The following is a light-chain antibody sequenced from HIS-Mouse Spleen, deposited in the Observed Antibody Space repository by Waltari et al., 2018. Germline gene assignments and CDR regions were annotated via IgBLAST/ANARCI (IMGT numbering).Light chain of an antibody. CDR1: QSVLYSSNNKNY. CDR2: WAS. V-gene: IGKV4-1*01. Sequence: DIVMTQSPDSLAVSLGERANINCKSSQSVLYSSNNKNYLAWYQQKPGQPPKLLIYWASTRESGVPDRFSGSGSGTDFTLTISSLQAGDVAVYYCQQYYSTPYTFGQGTKLEIK. J-gene: IGKJ2*01. CDR3: QQYYSTPYT.